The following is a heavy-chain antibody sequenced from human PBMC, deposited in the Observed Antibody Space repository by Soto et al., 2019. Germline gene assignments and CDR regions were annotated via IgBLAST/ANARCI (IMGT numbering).Heavy chain of an antibody. CDR1: GFTFFAYW. Sequence: EVQLVESGGGLVQPGGSLRLSCAASGFTFFAYWIHWVRQVPGKGLVWVSRINSDGSHTSYADSVRGRFTISRDNIKNTVYLQMNSLTAEDTAVYYCANEGADGDYAGENWFDSWGQGSLVTVSS. CDR2: INSDGSHT. CDR3: ANEGADGDYAGENWFDS. V-gene: IGHV3-74*01. D-gene: IGHD4-17*01. J-gene: IGHJ5*01.